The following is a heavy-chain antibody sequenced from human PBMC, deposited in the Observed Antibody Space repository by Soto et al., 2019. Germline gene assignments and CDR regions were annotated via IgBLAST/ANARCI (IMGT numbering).Heavy chain of an antibody. Sequence: GSLRLSCAGSRFTFSSYWMHWVRQAPGKGLVWVSRINSDGSSTSYADSVKGRFTISRDNAKNTLSLQMNSLRAEDTAAYYCARDWAVVARTDYYYGMDVWGQGTTVTVSS. CDR1: RFTFSSYW. J-gene: IGHJ6*02. CDR2: INSDGSST. D-gene: IGHD2-15*01. V-gene: IGHV3-74*01. CDR3: ARDWAVVARTDYYYGMDV.